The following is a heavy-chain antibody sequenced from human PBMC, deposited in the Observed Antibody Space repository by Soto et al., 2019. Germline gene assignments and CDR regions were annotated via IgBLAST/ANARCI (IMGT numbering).Heavy chain of an antibody. J-gene: IGHJ4*02. CDR2: ISGSGGVT. Sequence: EVELLESGGGLVQPGGSLRLSCVASGFTFKNYDMRWIRQAPGKGLEWVSGISGSGGVTYYADSVKGRFTISRDNSKNTLYLQMNSLRDEDTAIYYCAKNRKFRSYYESAGHYDNWGQGTLVTVSS. V-gene: IGHV3-23*01. D-gene: IGHD3-10*01. CDR3: AKNRKFRSYYESAGHYDN. CDR1: GFTFKNYD.